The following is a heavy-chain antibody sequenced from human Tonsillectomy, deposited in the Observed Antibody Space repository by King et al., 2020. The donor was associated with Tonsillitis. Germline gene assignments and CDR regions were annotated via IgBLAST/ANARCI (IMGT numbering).Heavy chain of an antibody. CDR3: ARYGPGGVFDY. CDR1: GFTFNNYN. Sequence: VQLVESGGGLVKPGGSLRLSCAASGFTFNNYNINWLRRAPGKGLEWVSSISSSRTYIYYGDSVKGRFTLSRDNAKNSLYLQMNNLRAEDTAVYYCARYGPGGVFDYWGQGTLVTVSS. J-gene: IGHJ4*02. D-gene: IGHD3-10*01. V-gene: IGHV3-21*01. CDR2: ISSSRTYI.